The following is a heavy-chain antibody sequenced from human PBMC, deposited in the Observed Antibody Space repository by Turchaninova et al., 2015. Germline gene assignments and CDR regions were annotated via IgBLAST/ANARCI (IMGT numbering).Heavy chain of an antibody. J-gene: IGHJ4*02. CDR1: GLTFSHYY. D-gene: IGHD6-6*01. V-gene: IGHV1-69-2*01. Sequence: EVQLVQSGAEVKKPGATVKISCKVSGLTFSHYYIHWVQPAPGKGLEWMGLVVPAEGETKYATKFQGRVSMTADTSRTTAFMERNSRISEDTAIYYCAIAEALAYWGQGTLLTVSS. CDR3: AIAEALAY. CDR2: VVPAEGET.